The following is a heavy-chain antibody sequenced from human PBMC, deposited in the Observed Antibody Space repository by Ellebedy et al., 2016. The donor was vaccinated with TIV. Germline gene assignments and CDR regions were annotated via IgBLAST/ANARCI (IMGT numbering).Heavy chain of an antibody. CDR2: ISHSGNT. CDR3: ARDQWVTRGGMFEH. V-gene: IGHV4-39*07. Sequence: MPSETLSLTCTVSRDXFTNSNYYWGFFRQSPVTGLEWIGSISHSGNTFYNPSLKSRVTISVDTSKNELSLKLSNVTAADTAVFYCARDQWVTRGGMFEHWGQGVLVTASS. D-gene: IGHD1-26*01. J-gene: IGHJ4*02. CDR1: RDXFTNSNYY.